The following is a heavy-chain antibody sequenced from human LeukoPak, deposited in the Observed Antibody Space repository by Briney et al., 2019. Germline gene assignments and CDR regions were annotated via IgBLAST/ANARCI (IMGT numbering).Heavy chain of an antibody. CDR2: ISSNGGST. Sequence: GGSLRLSCAASGFTFSSYAMHWARQAPGKGLEYVSAISSNGGSTYYANSVKGRFTISRDNSKNTLYLQMGSLRAEDMAVYYCARVWGNWNDVYYFDYWGQGALVTVSS. CDR1: GFTFSSYA. CDR3: ARVWGNWNDVYYFDY. V-gene: IGHV3-64*01. J-gene: IGHJ4*02. D-gene: IGHD1-20*01.